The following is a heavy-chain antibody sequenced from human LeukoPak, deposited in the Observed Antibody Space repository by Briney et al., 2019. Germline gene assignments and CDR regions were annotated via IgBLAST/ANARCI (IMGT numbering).Heavy chain of an antibody. J-gene: IGHJ4*02. CDR1: GFTFSSYA. D-gene: IGHD3-22*01. V-gene: IGHV3-23*01. CDR2: ISGSGGST. CDR3: AGPVNYFDY. Sequence: PGGSLRLSCAASGFTFSSYAMSWVRQAPGKGLEWVSAISGSGGSTYYADSVKGRCTISRDNSKNTLYLQIHSLRAEDPAVYYRAGPVNYFDYWGQGTLVTVSS.